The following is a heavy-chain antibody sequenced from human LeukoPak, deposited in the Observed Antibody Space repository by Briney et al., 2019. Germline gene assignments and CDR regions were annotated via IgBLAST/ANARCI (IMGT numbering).Heavy chain of an antibody. Sequence: GGSQRLSCAASGFTFSSYSMNWVRQAPGKGLEWVSSISSSSSYIYYADSVKGRFTISRDNAKNSLYLQMNSLRAEDTAVYYCARGVNSSGWYFDYWGQGTLVTVSS. CDR3: ARGVNSSGWYFDY. V-gene: IGHV3-21*01. D-gene: IGHD6-19*01. CDR1: GFTFSSYS. CDR2: ISSSSSYI. J-gene: IGHJ4*02.